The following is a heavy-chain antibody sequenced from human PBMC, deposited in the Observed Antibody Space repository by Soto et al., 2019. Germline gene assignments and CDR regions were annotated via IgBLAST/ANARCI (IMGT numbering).Heavy chain of an antibody. Sequence: QMQLVQSGAEVKKTGSSVKVSCKASGYTFTYRYLHWVRQAPGQALEWMGWITPFNGNTNYAQKFQDRVTITRDTSMSTADMELSSLRSEDTAMYYCATRSGDFDWFYAFDIWGQGTMVTVSS. V-gene: IGHV1-45*01. D-gene: IGHD3-9*01. CDR3: ATRSGDFDWFYAFDI. J-gene: IGHJ3*02. CDR1: GYTFTYRY. CDR2: ITPFNGNT.